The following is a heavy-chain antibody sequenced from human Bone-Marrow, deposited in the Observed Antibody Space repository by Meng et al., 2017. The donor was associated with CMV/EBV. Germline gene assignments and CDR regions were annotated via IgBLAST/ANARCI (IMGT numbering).Heavy chain of an antibody. CDR1: GFTFSSYS. D-gene: IGHD3-10*01. CDR3: ARKLWFGELLPYFDY. J-gene: IGHJ4*02. CDR2: ISSTSSYI. V-gene: IGHV3-21*01. Sequence: GESLKISCAASGFTFSSYSMNWVRQAPGKGLEWVSSISSTSSYIYYADSVKGRFTISRDNAKNSLYLQMNSLRAEDTAVYYCARKLWFGELLPYFDYWGQGNLVNVAS.